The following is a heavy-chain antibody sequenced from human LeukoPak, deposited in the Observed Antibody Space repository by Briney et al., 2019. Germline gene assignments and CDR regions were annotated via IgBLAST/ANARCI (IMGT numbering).Heavy chain of an antibody. CDR2: INPSGSST. V-gene: IGHV1-46*01. J-gene: IGHJ4*02. CDR1: GYTFTSYG. CDR3: ARVDGGGYEKYYFDY. Sequence: ASVKVSCKASGYTFTSYGISWVRQAPGQGLEWMGLINPSGSSTLYAQKFQGRVTMTRDMSTTTDYMELSSLRSEDTAVYYCARVDGGGYEKYYFDYWGQGTLVTVSS. D-gene: IGHD5-12*01.